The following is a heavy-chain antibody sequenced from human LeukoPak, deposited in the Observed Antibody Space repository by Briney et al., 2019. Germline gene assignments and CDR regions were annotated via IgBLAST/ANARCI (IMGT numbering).Heavy chain of an antibody. J-gene: IGHJ6*03. V-gene: IGHV4-61*01. Sequence: SETLSLTCTVSGGSTSSSSYYWSWIRQPPGKGLEWIGYIYYSGSTNYNPSLKSRVTISVDTSKNQFSLKLSSVTAADTAVYYCARSPPGGYYYYYMDVWGKGTTVTISS. CDR3: ARSPPGGYYYYYMDV. D-gene: IGHD3-10*01. CDR1: GGSTSSSSYY. CDR2: IYYSGST.